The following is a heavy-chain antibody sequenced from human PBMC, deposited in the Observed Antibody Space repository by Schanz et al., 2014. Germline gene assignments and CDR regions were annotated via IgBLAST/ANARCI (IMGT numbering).Heavy chain of an antibody. CDR1: GYTFISYG. D-gene: IGHD6-19*01. J-gene: IGHJ6*03. CDR3: ARLGTGMAVAGSVIDSYYYYMDV. Sequence: QVQLVQSGAEVKKPGASVKVSCKASGYTFISYGIKWVRQAPGQGLQWMGWISPYTGNTNYAQKVQGRVTMTTDTSTGTAYMELRSLRSDDTAVYYCARLGTGMAVAGSVIDSYYYYMDVWGEGTTVTVSS. V-gene: IGHV1-18*01. CDR2: ISPYTGNT.